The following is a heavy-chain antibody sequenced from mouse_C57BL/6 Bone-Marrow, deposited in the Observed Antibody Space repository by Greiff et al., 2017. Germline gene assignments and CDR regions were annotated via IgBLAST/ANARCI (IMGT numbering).Heavy chain of an antibody. J-gene: IGHJ2*01. CDR2: ISSGGSYT. CDR1: GFTFSSYG. V-gene: IGHV5-6*02. Sequence: EVKLEESGGDLVKPGGSLKLSCAASGFTFSSYGMSWVRQTPDKRLEWVATISSGGSYTYYPDSVKGRFTISRDNAKNTLYLQMSSLKSEDTAMYYCARQREGHGGFDDWGQGTTLTVSS. CDR3: ARQREGHGGFDD.